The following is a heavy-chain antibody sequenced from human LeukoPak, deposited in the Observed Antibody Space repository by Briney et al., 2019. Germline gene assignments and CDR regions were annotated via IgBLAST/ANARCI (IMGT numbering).Heavy chain of an antibody. Sequence: SETLSLTCAVYGGSFSGYYWSWIRQPPGKGLEWIGEINHSGSTNDNPSLKSRVTISVDTSKNQFSPKLTSVPAADTAVYYCARGAPKEIQLWLRLRGVAFDIWGQGTMVTVSS. V-gene: IGHV4-34*01. D-gene: IGHD5-18*01. J-gene: IGHJ3*02. CDR3: ARGAPKEIQLWLRLRGVAFDI. CDR1: GGSFSGYY. CDR2: INHSGST.